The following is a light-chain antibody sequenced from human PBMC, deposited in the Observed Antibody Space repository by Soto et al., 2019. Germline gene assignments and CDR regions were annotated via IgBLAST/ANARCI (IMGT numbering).Light chain of an antibody. J-gene: IGKJ5*01. Sequence: VLTQAPVTLSVSPGERGTLSCRASXXFRGLLAWYQQKPGPAPRPLIYGAYNRXXGIPPRLSGSGSGTDFTFTISRLEPQDSAVYYCHQRHSWPIPFGQGTRLEIK. CDR1: XXFRGL. V-gene: IGKV3-11*01. CDR3: HQRHSWPIP. CDR2: GAY.